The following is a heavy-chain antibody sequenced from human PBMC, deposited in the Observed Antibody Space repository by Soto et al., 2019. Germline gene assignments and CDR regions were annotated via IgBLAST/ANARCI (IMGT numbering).Heavy chain of an antibody. CDR1: GFTFSDYY. CDR2: ISSSGSTI. D-gene: IGHD2-21*01. Sequence: GSLRLSCAASGFTFSDYYMSWIRQAPGKGLEWVSYISSSGSTIYHADSVKGRFTISRDNAKNSLYLQMNSLRAEDTAVYYCARDNGPTIAAHYYYYSGMDVWGQGTTVTVSS. J-gene: IGHJ6*02. CDR3: ARDNGPTIAAHYYYYSGMDV. V-gene: IGHV3-11*01.